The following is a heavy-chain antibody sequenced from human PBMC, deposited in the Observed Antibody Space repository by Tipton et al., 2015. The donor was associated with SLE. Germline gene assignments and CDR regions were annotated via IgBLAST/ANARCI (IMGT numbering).Heavy chain of an antibody. CDR3: AREGISGYYDSSGYYG. Sequence: SLRLSCAASGFTFSSYSMNWVRQAPGKGLEWVSSISSSSSYIYYADSVKGRFTISRDNAKNSLYLQMNSLRAEDTAVYYCAREGISGYYDSSGYYGWGQGTLVTVSS. D-gene: IGHD3-22*01. V-gene: IGHV3-21*01. J-gene: IGHJ4*02. CDR2: ISSSSSYI. CDR1: GFTFSSYS.